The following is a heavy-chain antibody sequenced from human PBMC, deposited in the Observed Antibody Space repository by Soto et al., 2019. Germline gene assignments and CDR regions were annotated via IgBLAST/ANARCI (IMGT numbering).Heavy chain of an antibody. J-gene: IGHJ4*02. CDR2: IYYSGST. V-gene: IGHV4-59*01. Sequence: SETLSLTCTVSGGSISSYYWSWIRQPPGKGLEWIGYIYYSGSTNYNPPLKSRVTISVDTSKNQFSLKLSSVTAADTAVYYCARVYGFYFDYWGQGTLVTVSS. CDR3: ARVYGFYFDY. CDR1: GGSISSYY. D-gene: IGHD3-16*01.